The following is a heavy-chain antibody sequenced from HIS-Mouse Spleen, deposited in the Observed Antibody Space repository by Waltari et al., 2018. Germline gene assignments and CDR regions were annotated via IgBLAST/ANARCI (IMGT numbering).Heavy chain of an antibody. V-gene: IGHV2-70*15. D-gene: IGHD6-19*01. J-gene: IGHJ4*02. Sequence: QVTLRESGPALVKPTQTLTLTCTFSGFSRSTSGMCVSGIRQPPGKALEWLSRIDLDDDKYYSTSLKTRLTISKDTSKNQVVLTMTNMDPVDTATYYCARIAEGYSSGWYAFDYWGQGTLVTVSS. CDR3: ARIAEGYSSGWYAFDY. CDR1: GFSRSTSGMC. CDR2: IDLDDDK.